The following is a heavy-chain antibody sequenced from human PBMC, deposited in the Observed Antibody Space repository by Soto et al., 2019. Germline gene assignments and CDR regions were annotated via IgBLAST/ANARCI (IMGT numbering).Heavy chain of an antibody. D-gene: IGHD1-26*01. CDR2: IIPLFGTA. CDR1: GRTFSTYS. Sequence: SVKVSCKTSGRTFSTYSIVWVRQAPGEGLEWMGGIIPLFGTANYAQKFQDRVTITADKSTNTAFMELSSLKSEDTAMYYCASSSGNNYGVGTNYYFDYWGQGTLVTVSS. V-gene: IGHV1-69*06. CDR3: ASSSGNNYGVGTNYYFDY. J-gene: IGHJ4*02.